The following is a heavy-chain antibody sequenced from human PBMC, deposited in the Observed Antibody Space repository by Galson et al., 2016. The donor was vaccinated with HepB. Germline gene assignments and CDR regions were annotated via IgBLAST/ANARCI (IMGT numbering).Heavy chain of an antibody. V-gene: IGHV3-30*03. CDR1: GFPFSDYG. J-gene: IGHJ4*02. Sequence: SLRLSCAASGFPFSDYGMHWVRQAPGKGLEWMSDLSHDGIHEYFTDSLKGRLTISRDNSKNTLYMQLNSLRPEDTAVYYCARQGVGATMDYWGRGTLVTVSS. CDR2: LSHDGIHE. CDR3: ARQGVGATMDY. D-gene: IGHD1-26*01.